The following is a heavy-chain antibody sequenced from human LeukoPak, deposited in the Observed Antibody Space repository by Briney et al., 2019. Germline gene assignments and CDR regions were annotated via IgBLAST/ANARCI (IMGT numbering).Heavy chain of an antibody. CDR3: ARSSPGDPVDY. Sequence: PSETLSLTCTVSGGSISNGSYYWSWIRQPAGKGLEWIGRIYTSGSTNYNPSLKSRVTISVDTSKNQFSLKLSSVTAADTAVYYCARSSPGDPVDYWGQGTLVTVSS. J-gene: IGHJ4*02. V-gene: IGHV4-61*02. D-gene: IGHD4-17*01. CDR1: GGSISNGSYY. CDR2: IYTSGST.